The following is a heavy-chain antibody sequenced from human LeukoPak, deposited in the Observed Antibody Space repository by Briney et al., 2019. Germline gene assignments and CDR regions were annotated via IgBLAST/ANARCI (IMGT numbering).Heavy chain of an antibody. V-gene: IGHV5-51*01. Sequence: GESLKISCKISGYSFTTYCLGWVRQMPGKGLEWMGSINPRDSDSRYSPSFQGQVTISADNSISTAYLQWSSLKASDSAMYYCARHRTTHRNGYKEFDYWGQGTLVTVSS. CDR3: ARHRTTHRNGYKEFDY. J-gene: IGHJ4*02. CDR2: INPRDSDS. D-gene: IGHD5-24*01. CDR1: GYSFTTYC.